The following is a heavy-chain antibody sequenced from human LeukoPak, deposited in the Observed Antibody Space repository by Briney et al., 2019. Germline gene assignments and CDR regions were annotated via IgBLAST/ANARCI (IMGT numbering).Heavy chain of an antibody. CDR1: GFTFSTHW. V-gene: IGHV3-74*01. Sequence: PGGSLRLSCAASGFTFSTHWMHWVRQTPGKGLVWVSRLNSDGSDTTYADSVKGRFTISRDNAKNTLYLQMNSLRAEDTAMYYCARGIVGASVVFDMWGQGTVVTVSS. D-gene: IGHD1-26*01. CDR3: ARGIVGASVVFDM. CDR2: LNSDGSDT. J-gene: IGHJ3*02.